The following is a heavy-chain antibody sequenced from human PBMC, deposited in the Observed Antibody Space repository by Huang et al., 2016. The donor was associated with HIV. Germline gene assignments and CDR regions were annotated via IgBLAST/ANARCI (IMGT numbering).Heavy chain of an antibody. CDR1: VASMTTGLYY. D-gene: IGHD3-3*01. V-gene: IGHV4-30-4*01. CDR2: IHPSVSA. J-gene: IGHJ5*02. CDR3: ARGGCWSGSLRFDP. Sequence: QMQLQVSGPGLVKPSETLSLTCGVSVASMTTGLYYWTWVRQSPGRGLGWIGYIHPSVSAQYNPSLKRRVASSIDTSKRQFVLNMTSVTSADTAVYFCARGGCWSGSLRFDPWGQGSLVTVSS.